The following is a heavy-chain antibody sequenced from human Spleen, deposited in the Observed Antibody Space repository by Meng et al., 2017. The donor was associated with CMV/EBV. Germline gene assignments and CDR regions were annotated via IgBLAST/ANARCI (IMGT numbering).Heavy chain of an antibody. D-gene: IGHD5-12*01. Sequence: GESLKISCAASGFTFSSYCMNWVRQAPGKGLEWVSSISTGSSYIYYADSLKGRFTISRDNAKNSLYLQMNSLRAEDTAVYYCARDLRHIVAPTTNYYFDYWGQGTLVTV. CDR1: GFTFSSYC. CDR3: ARDLRHIVAPTTNYYFDY. J-gene: IGHJ4*02. V-gene: IGHV3-21*01. CDR2: ISTGSSYI.